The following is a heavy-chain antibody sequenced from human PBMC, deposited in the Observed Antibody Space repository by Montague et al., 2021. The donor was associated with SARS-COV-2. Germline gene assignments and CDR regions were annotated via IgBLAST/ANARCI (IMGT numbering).Heavy chain of an antibody. CDR1: LLHQQWLL. J-gene: IGHJ4*02. CDR3: VREFWYCSRGACLGNFDS. D-gene: IGHD2-2*01. CDR2: IHYSGTT. V-gene: IGHV4-38-2*02. Sequence: SETLSLLHCLWLLHQQWLLLGLDPAAPREGLEWIGSIHYSGTTSYKSSLKSRVSLSLDTSKNQFSLNLTSVTAADTAVYHCVREFWYCSRGACLGNFDSWGQGTLVTVSS.